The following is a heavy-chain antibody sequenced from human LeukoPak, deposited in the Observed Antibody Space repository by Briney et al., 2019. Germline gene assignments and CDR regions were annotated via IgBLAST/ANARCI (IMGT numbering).Heavy chain of an antibody. V-gene: IGHV4-39*01. Sequence: PSETLSLTCTVSGGSITSSSYYWGWIRRPPGKGLEWIGSIYYSGSTYYNPSLKSRVTISVDTSKNQFSLKLSSVTAADTAVYYCARRPYSRNWFDPWGQGTLVTVSS. CDR1: GGSITSSSYY. CDR2: IYYSGST. CDR3: ARRPYSRNWFDP. D-gene: IGHD2-21*01. J-gene: IGHJ5*02.